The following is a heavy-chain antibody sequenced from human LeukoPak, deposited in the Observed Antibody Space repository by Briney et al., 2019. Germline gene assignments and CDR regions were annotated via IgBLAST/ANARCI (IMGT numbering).Heavy chain of an antibody. J-gene: IGHJ4*02. Sequence: SETLSLTCTVSGGSISSSSYYWGWIRQPPGKGLEWIGSIYYSGSTYYNPSLKSRVTISVDTSKNQFSLKLSSVTAADTAVYYCARQTFLEWLLFDYWGQGTLVTVSS. CDR1: GGSISSSSYY. V-gene: IGHV4-39*01. CDR2: IYYSGST. D-gene: IGHD3-3*01. CDR3: ARQTFLEWLLFDY.